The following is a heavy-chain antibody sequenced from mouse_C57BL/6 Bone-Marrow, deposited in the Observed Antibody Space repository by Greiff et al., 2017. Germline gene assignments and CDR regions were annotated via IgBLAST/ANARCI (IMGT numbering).Heavy chain of an antibody. D-gene: IGHD2-4*01. CDR2: ISGGGGNT. CDR3: AREGRLRHYYAMDY. V-gene: IGHV5-9*01. CDR1: GFTFSSYT. Sequence: EVQLVESGGGLVKPGGSLKLSCAASGFTFSSYTMSWVRQTPEKRLEWVATISGGGGNTYYPDSVKGRFTISRDNAKNTLYLQMSSLRSEDTALYYCAREGRLRHYYAMDYWGQGTSVTVSS. J-gene: IGHJ4*01.